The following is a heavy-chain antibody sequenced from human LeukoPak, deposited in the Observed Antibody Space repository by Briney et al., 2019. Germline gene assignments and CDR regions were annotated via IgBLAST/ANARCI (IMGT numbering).Heavy chain of an antibody. Sequence: SETLSLTCTVYGGSVSTDYWTWIRQPPGKGLEWVGYLFSNGSTEYSPSLKSRATISVDTSKNQFSLKLSSVTAADTAVYYCARGYGDYDNWFAPWGQGTLVTVSS. CDR1: GGSVSTDY. CDR2: LFSNGST. CDR3: ARGYGDYDNWFAP. V-gene: IGHV4-59*02. J-gene: IGHJ5*02. D-gene: IGHD4-17*01.